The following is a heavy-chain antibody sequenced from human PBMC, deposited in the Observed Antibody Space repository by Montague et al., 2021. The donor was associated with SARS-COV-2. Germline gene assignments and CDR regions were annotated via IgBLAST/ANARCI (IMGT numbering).Heavy chain of an antibody. V-gene: IGHV4-59*12. CDR1: GGSISSYY. J-gene: IGHJ4*02. CDR3: ARANGYYFDY. Sequence: SETLSLTCTVSGGSISSYYWSWIRQSPGKGLEWIGYIYYSGSTNXNPSLKSRVTIAVDTSKNQFSLKLSSVTAADTAVYYCARANGYYFDYWGQGTLVTVSS. D-gene: IGHD2-8*01. CDR2: IYYSGST.